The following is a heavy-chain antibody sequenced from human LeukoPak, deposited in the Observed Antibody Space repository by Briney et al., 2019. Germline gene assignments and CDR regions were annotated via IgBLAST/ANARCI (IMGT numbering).Heavy chain of an antibody. CDR1: GGSVSSASYY. CDR2: IYYSGST. J-gene: IGHJ4*02. V-gene: IGHV4-61*01. Sequence: PSETLSLTCTVSGGSVSSASYYWSWIRQPPGKGLEWIGYIYYSGSTNYNPSLKSRVTISVDTSKNQFSLKLSSVTAADTAVYYCARHRMTGPHKYYFDYWGQGTLVTVSS. CDR3: ARHRMTGPHKYYFDY. D-gene: IGHD3-9*01.